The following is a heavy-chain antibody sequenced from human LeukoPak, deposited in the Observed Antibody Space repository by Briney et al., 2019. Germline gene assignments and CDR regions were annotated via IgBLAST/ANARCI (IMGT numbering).Heavy chain of an antibody. V-gene: IGHV2-5*02. Sequence: SGPTLLNPTQTLTLTCTFSGFSLSTSGVGLGWIRQPPAKALESLALIYFDNDKRYTPSPRCRPTITKDTSKNQVVLTMTNMYPVDPATYYCAHRGGGYNWNDAWFDPWGQGTPVTVSA. D-gene: IGHD1-20*01. CDR2: IYFDNDK. J-gene: IGHJ5*02. CDR3: AHRGGGYNWNDAWFDP. CDR1: GFSLSTSGVG.